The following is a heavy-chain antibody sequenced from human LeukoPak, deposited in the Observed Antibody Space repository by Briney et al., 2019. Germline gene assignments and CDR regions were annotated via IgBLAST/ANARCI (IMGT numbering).Heavy chain of an antibody. CDR2: ISGSGGST. D-gene: IGHD3-22*01. V-gene: IGHV3-23*01. CDR3: AKVPYDSSGYYYFHY. J-gene: IGHJ4*02. Sequence: PGGSLRLSCAASGFTFSSYSMHWVRQAPGKGLEWVSAISGSGGSTYYADSVKGRFTISRDNSKNTLYLQMNSLRAEDTAVYYCAKVPYDSSGYYYFHYWGQGTLVTVSS. CDR1: GFTFSSYS.